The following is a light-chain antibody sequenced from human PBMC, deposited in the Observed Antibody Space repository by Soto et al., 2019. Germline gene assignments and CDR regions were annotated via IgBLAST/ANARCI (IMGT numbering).Light chain of an antibody. J-gene: IGKJ5*01. V-gene: IGKV3-20*01. CDR2: GAS. Sequence: ETLLSKSPGAVSLTRGESTTRSCTASQNISSSYLAWYQQKPVQAPRLLIYGASSRATGIPDRFSGGGSGTDFTLVCSSLDPDDSLFRSWQQYARSPGAFGQGTRLEIK. CDR1: QNISSSY. CDR3: QQYARSPGA.